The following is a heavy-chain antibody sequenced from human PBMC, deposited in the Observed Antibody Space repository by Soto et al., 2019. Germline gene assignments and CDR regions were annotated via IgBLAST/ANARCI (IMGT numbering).Heavy chain of an antibody. V-gene: IGHV1-46*01. CDR3: ARHLHISPFVVVTADTGDNWFDP. J-gene: IGHJ5*02. Sequence: APGKGSCKASGYSCTSYYMRWVRQAPGQGLAWMGIIKPSGGSTSYAQKFQGRGSRTRDTSTSTVYREQSSLRSEDTDVYYWARHLHISPFVVVTADTGDNWFDPWGQGPLVTVSS. CDR1: GYSCTSYY. CDR2: IKPSGGST. D-gene: IGHD2-21*02.